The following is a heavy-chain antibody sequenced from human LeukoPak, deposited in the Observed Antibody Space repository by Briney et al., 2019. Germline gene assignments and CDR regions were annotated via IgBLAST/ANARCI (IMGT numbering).Heavy chain of an antibody. CDR1: GFTFSSYS. V-gene: IGHV3-21*01. D-gene: IGHD3-9*01. J-gene: IGHJ4*02. CDR2: ISSSSSYI. Sequence: PGGSPRLSCAASGFTFSSYSMNWVRQAPGKGLEWVSSISSSSSYIYYADSVKGRFTISRDNAKNSLYLQMNSLRAEDTAVYYCATYYDILTGYPYFDYWGQGTLVTVSS. CDR3: ATYYDILTGYPYFDY.